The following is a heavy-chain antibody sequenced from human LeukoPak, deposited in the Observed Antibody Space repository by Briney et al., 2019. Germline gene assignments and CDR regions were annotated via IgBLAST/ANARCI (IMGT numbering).Heavy chain of an antibody. CDR2: IYTSGST. J-gene: IGHJ4*02. D-gene: IGHD6-19*01. V-gene: IGHV4-61*02. Sequence: SETLSLTCTVSGGSISSGSYYWSWIRQPAGKGREWIGRIYTSGSTNYNPSLKSRVTISVDTSKNQFSLKLSSVTAADTAVYYCASLYSSGWYKYPDYWGQGTLVTVSS. CDR3: ASLYSSGWYKYPDY. CDR1: GGSISSGSYY.